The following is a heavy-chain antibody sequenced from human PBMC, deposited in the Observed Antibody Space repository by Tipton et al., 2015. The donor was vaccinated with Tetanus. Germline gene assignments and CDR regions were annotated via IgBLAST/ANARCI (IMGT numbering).Heavy chain of an antibody. V-gene: IGHV4-59*01. D-gene: IGHD2/OR15-2a*01. J-gene: IGHJ4*02. CDR3: ARVKVSVYGPQVDYSLDS. Sequence: LRLSCSASGFTFSNYWSWVRQTPDKRLEWIGYITYSARTKFNPSLRSRVTMSLEASKNEFSLRLSSVTAADTALYHCARVKVSVYGPQVDYSLDSWGQGTLVSVSS. CDR2: ITYSART. CDR1: GFTFSNY.